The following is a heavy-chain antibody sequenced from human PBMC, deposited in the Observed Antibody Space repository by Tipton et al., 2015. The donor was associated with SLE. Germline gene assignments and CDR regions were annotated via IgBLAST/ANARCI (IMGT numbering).Heavy chain of an antibody. CDR3: AREEMITVIRGTTGAY. CDR2: INHSGST. D-gene: IGHD3-10*01. CDR1: GGSLSNYY. Sequence: TLSLTCAVYGGSLSNYYWSWIRQPPGKGLEWIGEINHSGSTNYNPSLKSRVTISVDTSKNQFSLKLNSVTAADTAVYYCAREEMITVIRGTTGAYWGQGTLVTVSS. J-gene: IGHJ4*02. V-gene: IGHV4-34*01.